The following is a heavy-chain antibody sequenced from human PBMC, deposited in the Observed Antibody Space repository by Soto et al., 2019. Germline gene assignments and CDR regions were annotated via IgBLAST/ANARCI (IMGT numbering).Heavy chain of an antibody. D-gene: IGHD1-26*01. CDR2: IIPIFGTA. V-gene: IGHV1-69*01. Sequence: QVQLVQSGAEVKKPGSSVKVSCKASGGTFSSYAISWVRQAPGQVLEWMGGIIPIFGTANYAQKFQGRVTITADESTSTAYMELSSLRSEDTAVYYCARDRGGSYNHYYYGMDVWGQGTTVTVSS. CDR3: ARDRGGSYNHYYYGMDV. J-gene: IGHJ6*02. CDR1: GGTFSSYA.